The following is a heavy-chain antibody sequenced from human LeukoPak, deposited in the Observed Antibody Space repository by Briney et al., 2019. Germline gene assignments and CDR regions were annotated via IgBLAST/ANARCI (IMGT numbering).Heavy chain of an antibody. CDR1: GFDFNNYA. CDR3: AKGAAIDH. J-gene: IGHJ4*02. CDR2: MSGTGYHTYYADSDKT. Sequence: GGSLRLSCAASGFDFNNYAMSWVRQGPGKRLEWVSAMSGTGYHTYYADSDKTYYADSVKGRFTISRDNSKSTLYLHMSNLRLEDTAIYYCAKGAAIDHWGQGTLVTVSS. V-gene: IGHV3-23*01.